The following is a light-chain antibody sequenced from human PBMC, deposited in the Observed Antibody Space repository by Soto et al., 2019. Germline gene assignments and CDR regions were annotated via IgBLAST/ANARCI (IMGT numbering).Light chain of an antibody. CDR3: QQRNIWPPVT. CDR2: GAS. CDR1: QSVNSNY. Sequence: EILLTQSPGTLSLSPGERATLSCRASQSVNSNYLAWYQQRPGQAPRLIIYGASSRATGVPDRFSGSGSGTDFTLTISRLEPEDFAVYYCQQRNIWPPVTFGQGTRLEI. J-gene: IGKJ5*01. V-gene: IGKV3D-20*02.